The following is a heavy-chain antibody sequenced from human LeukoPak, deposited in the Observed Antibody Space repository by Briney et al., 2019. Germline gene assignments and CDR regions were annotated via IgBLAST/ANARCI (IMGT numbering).Heavy chain of an antibody. D-gene: IGHD6-19*01. CDR2: IYTTGST. CDR1: GGPFNNFY. Sequence: SETLSLTCTGSGGPFNNFYWSWLRQSAGKGLEWIGRIYTTGSTNYNPSLKSRVTMSVETSKNQFSLRLSSVTAADTAVYYCARGYSSGWYYVDAWGTGTTVTVSS. CDR3: ARGYSSGWYYVDA. J-gene: IGHJ6*03. V-gene: IGHV4-4*07.